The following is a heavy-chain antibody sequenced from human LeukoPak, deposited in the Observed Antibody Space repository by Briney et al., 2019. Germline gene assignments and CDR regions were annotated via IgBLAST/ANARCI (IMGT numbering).Heavy chain of an antibody. CDR2: ISGGGANK. D-gene: IGHD6-13*01. Sequence: GGSLRLSCAASGFTFSTYSMSWVRLAPGKGLEWVSGISGGGANKYYADSVKGRFTISRDNSKNTLYLHMISLRAEDTAVFYCAKYPASGGYFDYWGQGTLVTVSS. CDR1: GFTFSTYS. V-gene: IGHV3-23*01. CDR3: AKYPASGGYFDY. J-gene: IGHJ4*02.